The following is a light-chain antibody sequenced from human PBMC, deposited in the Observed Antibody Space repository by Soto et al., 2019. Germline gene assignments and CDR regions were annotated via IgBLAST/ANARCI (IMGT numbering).Light chain of an antibody. CDR1: QSISSY. J-gene: IGKJ2*02. Sequence: DIPMTQSPSSLSASVGDRVTITCRASQSISSYLNWYQQKPGKAPKLLIYAASSWQSGVPSRFSGSRSGTDFTLTISSLQPEDSATYYYHQSYRSPCTFGPGTKLEIK. V-gene: IGKV1-39*01. CDR3: HQSYRSPCT. CDR2: AAS.